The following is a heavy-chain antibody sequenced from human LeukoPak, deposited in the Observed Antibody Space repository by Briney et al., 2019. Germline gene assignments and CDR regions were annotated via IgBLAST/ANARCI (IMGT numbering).Heavy chain of an antibody. D-gene: IGHD3-10*01. V-gene: IGHV3-23*01. CDR3: ARDFPLLWFGELSNYYYMDV. J-gene: IGHJ6*03. Sequence: GGSLRLSCAASGFTFSNYAMRWVRQAPGKGLEWVSGISGSGDSTYYADSVKGRFTISRNNSKNTLYLQMNSLRAEDTAVYYCARDFPLLWFGELSNYYYMDVWGKGTTVTISS. CDR2: ISGSGDST. CDR1: GFTFSNYA.